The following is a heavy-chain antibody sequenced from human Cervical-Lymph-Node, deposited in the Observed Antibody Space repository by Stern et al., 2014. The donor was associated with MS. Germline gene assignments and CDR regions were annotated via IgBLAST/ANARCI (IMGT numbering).Heavy chain of an antibody. J-gene: IGHJ3*01. CDR2: MKPNSGDT. V-gene: IGHV1-8*01. Sequence: QVQLGQSGAEVKKPGASVKVSCKASGYTFTTYDINWVRQATGQGLEWMAWMKPNSGDTDYAHKFQGRVTVTSDASVSTAYLELSSLRSEDTAVYYCSRGLRDGGPGRFWGQGTMVTVSS. CDR1: GYTFTTYD. D-gene: IGHD3-10*01. CDR3: SRGLRDGGPGRF.